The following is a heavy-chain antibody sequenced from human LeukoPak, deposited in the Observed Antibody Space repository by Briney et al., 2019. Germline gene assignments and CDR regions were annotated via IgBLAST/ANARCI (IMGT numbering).Heavy chain of an antibody. CDR2: IYTSGST. V-gene: IGHV4-4*07. CDR1: GDSISSYY. CDR3: AQAVDTAILRGDWFDP. Sequence: SETLSLTCTVSGDSISSYYWSWIRQPAGKGLEWIGRIYTSGSTNYNPSLKSRVTISVDTSKNQFSLKLSSVTAADTAVYYCAQAVDTAILRGDWFDPWGQGTLVTVSS. J-gene: IGHJ5*02. D-gene: IGHD5-18*01.